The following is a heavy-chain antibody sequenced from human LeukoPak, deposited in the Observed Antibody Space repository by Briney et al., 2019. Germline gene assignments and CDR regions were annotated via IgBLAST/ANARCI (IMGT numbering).Heavy chain of an antibody. J-gene: IGHJ4*02. CDR3: ARANMVREDPYFDY. CDR2: IYYSGST. V-gene: IGHV4-39*01. Sequence: SETLSLTCTVSGGSISSSSYYWGWIRQTPGKGLEWIGSIYYSGSTYYNPSLKSRVTISVDTSKNQFSLKLSSVTAADTAVYYCARANMVREDPYFDYWSQGTLVTVSS. CDR1: GGSISSSSYY. D-gene: IGHD3-10*01.